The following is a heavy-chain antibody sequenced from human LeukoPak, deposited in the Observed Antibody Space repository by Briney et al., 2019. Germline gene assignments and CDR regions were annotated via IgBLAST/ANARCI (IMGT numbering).Heavy chain of an antibody. Sequence: GGSLRLSCAASGFTVSSNYMSWVRQAPGKGLEWVSVIYSGGSAYYADSVKGRFTISRDNSKNTLYLQMNRLRAADTVVYYCARAIVVVPAALIEAGDFDYWGQGTLVTVSS. J-gene: IGHJ4*02. CDR2: IYSGGSA. CDR1: GFTVSSNY. CDR3: ARAIVVVPAALIEAGDFDY. V-gene: IGHV3-66*02. D-gene: IGHD2-2*01.